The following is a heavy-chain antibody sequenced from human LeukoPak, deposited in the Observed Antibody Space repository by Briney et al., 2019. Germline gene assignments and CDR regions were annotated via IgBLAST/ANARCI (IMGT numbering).Heavy chain of an antibody. CDR3: ARGADGVSSNSRGWFDP. CDR2: ISSSSSYI. Sequence: GGSLRLSCAASGFTFSSYSMNWVRQAPGKGLEWVSSISSSSSYIYYADSVKGRFTISRDNARNSLYLQMNTLRAEDTAVYSCARGADGVSSNSRGWFDPWGQGTLVTVSS. D-gene: IGHD2-15*01. CDR1: GFTFSSYS. J-gene: IGHJ5*02. V-gene: IGHV3-21*01.